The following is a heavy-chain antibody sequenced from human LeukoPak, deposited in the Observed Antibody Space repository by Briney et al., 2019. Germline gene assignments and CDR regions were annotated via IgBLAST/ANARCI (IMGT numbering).Heavy chain of an antibody. CDR3: ARGILYGNYG. Sequence: SETLSLTCIVSGGSISGNSYYWGWIRQPPGKGLEWIGALLYSGSTFYNPSLKSRVAISVDTTSGDTSKTQFSLQVSSVTAADAAVFYCARGILYGNYGGGQGPRVTVSS. V-gene: IGHV4-39*07. CDR2: LLYSGST. CDR1: GGSISGNSYY. J-gene: IGHJ4*02. D-gene: IGHD4-11*01.